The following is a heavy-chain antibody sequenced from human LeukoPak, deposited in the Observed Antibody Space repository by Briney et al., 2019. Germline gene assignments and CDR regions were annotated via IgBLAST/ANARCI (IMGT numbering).Heavy chain of an antibody. CDR2: IYPSDSET. D-gene: IGHD3-16*01. Sequence: GEPLKISCKGSGYRFTTYWIGWVRQMPGKGLEWMGIIYPSDSETKYNPSFQGQVTISSDKSITTAYLQWSSLKASDTAMYYCARHYGRYFDYWGQGTLVTVSS. V-gene: IGHV5-51*01. CDR3: ARHYGRYFDY. J-gene: IGHJ4*02. CDR1: GYRFTTYW.